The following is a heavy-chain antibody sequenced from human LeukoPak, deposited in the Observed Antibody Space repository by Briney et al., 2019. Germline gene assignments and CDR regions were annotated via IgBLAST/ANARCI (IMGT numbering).Heavy chain of an antibody. J-gene: IGHJ5*02. Sequence: ASVKVSCKASGYTFTGYYMHWVRQAPGQGLEWMGWINPNSGGTNYAQKFQGRVTMTRDTSTSTAYMELRSLRSDDTAVYYCARAGGPYRSGFWFDPWGQGTLVTVSS. CDR3: ARAGGPYRSGFWFDP. V-gene: IGHV1-2*02. D-gene: IGHD6-19*01. CDR1: GYTFTGYY. CDR2: INPNSGGT.